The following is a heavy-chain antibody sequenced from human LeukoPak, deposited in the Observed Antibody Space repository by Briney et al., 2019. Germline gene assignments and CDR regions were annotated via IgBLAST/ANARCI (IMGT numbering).Heavy chain of an antibody. CDR1: GSTFRSHW. Sequence: GGSLRLSCIVSGSTFRSHWMSWVRQAPGKGLEWVANIKEDESEKYYVDSVKGRFTISRDNAKNSLYLQMNSRRAEDTAVYYCARLRAFDIWGQGTMVTVSS. CDR3: ARLRAFDI. J-gene: IGHJ3*02. V-gene: IGHV3-7*01. CDR2: IKEDESEK.